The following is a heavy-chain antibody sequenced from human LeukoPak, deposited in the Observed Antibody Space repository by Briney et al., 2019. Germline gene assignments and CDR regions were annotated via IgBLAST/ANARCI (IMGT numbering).Heavy chain of an antibody. J-gene: IGHJ4*02. CDR2: IWYDGSNK. V-gene: IGHV3-33*01. Sequence: PGGSLRLSCAASGFTFSSYGMHWVRQAPGKGLEWVAVIWYDGSNKYYADSVKGRFTISRDNSKNTLYLQMNSLRAEDTAVYYCVRDIPAYDSSGYYPDYWGQGTLVTVSS. CDR3: VRDIPAYDSSGYYPDY. D-gene: IGHD3-22*01. CDR1: GFTFSSYG.